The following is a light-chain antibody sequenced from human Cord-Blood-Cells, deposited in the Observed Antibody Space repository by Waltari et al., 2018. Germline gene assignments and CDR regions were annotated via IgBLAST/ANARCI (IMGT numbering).Light chain of an antibody. Sequence: QSALTQPASVSGSPGQSITISCTGTSSDVGGSNYVSWYQQHPGKAPKLMIYDVSNRPSGVSNRVSGSKSGNTASLTISGLRAEDEADYYCSSYTSSSTLVFGGGTKLTVL. CDR2: DVS. CDR1: SSDVGGSNY. CDR3: SSYTSSSTLV. J-gene: IGLJ3*02. V-gene: IGLV2-14*01.